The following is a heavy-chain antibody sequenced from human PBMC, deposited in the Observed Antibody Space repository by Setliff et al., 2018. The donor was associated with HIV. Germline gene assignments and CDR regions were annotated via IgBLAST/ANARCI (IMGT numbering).Heavy chain of an antibody. CDR1: GGTFSSYA. D-gene: IGHD6-6*01. CDR2: INPNSGGT. V-gene: IGHV1-2*06. J-gene: IGHJ6*02. CDR3: VRVTSSSTGYNYYYGMDV. Sequence: ASVKVSCKPSGGTFSSYAISWVRQAPGQGLEWMGRINPNSGGTNYAQKFQGRVTMTRDTSISTAYMELSSLRSEDTAVYYCVRVTSSSTGYNYYYGMDVWGQGTKVTVSS.